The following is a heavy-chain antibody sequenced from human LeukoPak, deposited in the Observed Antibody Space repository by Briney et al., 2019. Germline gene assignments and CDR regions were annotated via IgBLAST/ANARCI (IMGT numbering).Heavy chain of an antibody. CDR3: TKDVGRDYFDY. D-gene: IGHD1-26*01. Sequence: GGSLRLSCAASGFTVSSNYMSWVRQAPGKGLEWVAGISHDGSIEYYGESVKGRFTLSRDNSKNTVFLQMNSLRAEDTAVYYCTKDVGRDYFDYWGQGTLVTVSS. V-gene: IGHV3-30*18. CDR1: GFTVSSNY. CDR2: ISHDGSIE. J-gene: IGHJ4*02.